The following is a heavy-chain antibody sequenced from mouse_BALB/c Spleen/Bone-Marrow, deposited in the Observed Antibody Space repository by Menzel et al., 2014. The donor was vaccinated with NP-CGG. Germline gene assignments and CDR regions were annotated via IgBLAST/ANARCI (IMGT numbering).Heavy chain of an antibody. CDR1: GFTFTDYY. CDR2: IRNKAKGYKS. CDR3: AMDINYDIYWYFDV. J-gene: IGHJ1*01. V-gene: IGHV7-3*02. Sequence: EVLLVESGGGLVQPGGSLRLSCATSGFTFTDYYMSWVRQPPGKALEWLGFIRNKAKGYKSEYSASVKGRFTISRDNSQSSLYLQMNTLIAEVGASYCCAMDINYDIYWYFDVWGAGTTVTVSS. D-gene: IGHD2-4*01.